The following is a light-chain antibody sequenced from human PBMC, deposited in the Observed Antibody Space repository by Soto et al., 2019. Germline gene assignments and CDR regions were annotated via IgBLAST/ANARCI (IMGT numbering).Light chain of an antibody. Sequence: QSALTQPPSASGSPGQSVTISCTGTSSDVGGYNYVSWYQQHPGKAPKLMIYEVSKRPSGVPDRFSGSKSGNTASLTVSGTQADDEPHSYCSSYAGSNNFGVFGTGTKVTVL. CDR2: EVS. J-gene: IGLJ1*01. CDR1: SSDVGGYNY. CDR3: SSYAGSNNFGV. V-gene: IGLV2-8*01.